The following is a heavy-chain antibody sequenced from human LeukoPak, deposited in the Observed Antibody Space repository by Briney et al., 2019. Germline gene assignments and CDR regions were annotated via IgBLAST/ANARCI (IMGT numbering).Heavy chain of an antibody. D-gene: IGHD6-13*01. J-gene: IGHJ4*02. Sequence: ASVTVSCKASGYTFTGYYMHWVRQAPGQGLEWMGWINPNSGGTNYAQKFQGRVTMTRDTSISTAYMELSRLRSDDTAVYYCARRTIAAAGTNFDYWGQGTLVTVSS. CDR2: INPNSGGT. V-gene: IGHV1-2*02. CDR3: ARRTIAAAGTNFDY. CDR1: GYTFTGYY.